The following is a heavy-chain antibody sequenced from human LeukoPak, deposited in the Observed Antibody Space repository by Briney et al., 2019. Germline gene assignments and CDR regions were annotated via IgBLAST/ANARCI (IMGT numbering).Heavy chain of an antibody. V-gene: IGHV3-21*01. CDR3: VTLRRNGDRSGYYYCYNY. Sequence: GGSLRLSCAASGFTSSFKSIRWGRQAPGKGLEWVSSINPTSTSIYYADAVKGRFTISRYNAKSSLYLKINSLSTEVTARYYCVTLRRNGDRSGYYYCYNYWGQGIQVTVSS. CDR2: INPTSTSI. D-gene: IGHD3-22*01. CDR1: GFTSSFKS. J-gene: IGHJ4*02.